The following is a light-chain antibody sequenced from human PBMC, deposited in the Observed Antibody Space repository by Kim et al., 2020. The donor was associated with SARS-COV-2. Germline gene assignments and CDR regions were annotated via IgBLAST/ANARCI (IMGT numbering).Light chain of an antibody. CDR1: SSDVGRYNY. J-gene: IGLJ1*01. CDR3: SSFTTTSSSTLV. V-gene: IGLV2-14*03. CDR2: DVS. Sequence: SITISCTGSSSDVGRYNYVTWYQQHPGKAPKLILYDVSDRPSGVSDRFSGSKSGNTASLTISGLQVEDEADYYCSSFTTTSSSTLVLGTGTKVTVL.